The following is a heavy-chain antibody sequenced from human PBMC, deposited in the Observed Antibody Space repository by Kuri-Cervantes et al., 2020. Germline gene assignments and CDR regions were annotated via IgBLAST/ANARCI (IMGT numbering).Heavy chain of an antibody. V-gene: IGHV3-23*01. J-gene: IGHJ4*02. Sequence: GESLKISCAASGFTFSSYSMNWVRQAPGKGLEWFSAISGSGGSTYYADSVKGRFTISRDNSKNTLYLQMNSLRAEDTAVYYCARERVPDYWGQGTLVTVSS. CDR1: GFTFSSYS. D-gene: IGHD3-10*01. CDR2: ISGSGGST. CDR3: ARERVPDY.